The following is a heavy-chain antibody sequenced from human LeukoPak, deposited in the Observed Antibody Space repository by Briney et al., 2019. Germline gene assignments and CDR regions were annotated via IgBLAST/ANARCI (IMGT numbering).Heavy chain of an antibody. CDR2: INCYDYST. D-gene: IGHD1-26*01. CDR3: TRLGSYSGDY. J-gene: IGHJ4*02. V-gene: IGHV3-23*01. Sequence: GGSLSLSCAASGFTFSRSAMCWVRQAPGKGLEWLSTINCYDYSTYYADSVKGRFTIARDSSKNTLSLQMNSLKTEDTAVYYCTRLGSYSGDYWGQGTLVTVSS. CDR1: GFTFSRSA.